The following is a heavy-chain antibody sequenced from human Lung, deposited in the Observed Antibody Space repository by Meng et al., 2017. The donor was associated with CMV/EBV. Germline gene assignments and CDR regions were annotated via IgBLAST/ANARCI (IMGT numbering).Heavy chain of an antibody. V-gene: IGHV1-69*06. CDR2: IIPLFGTP. CDR1: GGTFRSYA. J-gene: IGHJ6*02. Sequence: SVKVSXKASGGTFRSYAVNWVRLAPGQGLEWMGGIIPLFGTPTYAQKFQGRVTISADKVTGTAYMELSRLRSDDTAIYYCARVAFYPSSDEYPPDHYYYGMDFWGQGPXVNVSS. CDR3: ARVAFYPSSDEYPPDHYYYGMDF. D-gene: IGHD6-19*01.